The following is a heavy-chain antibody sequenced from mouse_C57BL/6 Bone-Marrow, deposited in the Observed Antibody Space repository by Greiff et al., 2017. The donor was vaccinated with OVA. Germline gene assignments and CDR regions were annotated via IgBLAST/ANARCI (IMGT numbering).Heavy chain of an antibody. CDR2: IDPSDSYT. Sequence: VQLQQPGAELVMPGASVKLSCKASGYTFTSYWMHWVKQRPGQGLEWIGEIDPSDSYTNYNQKFKGKSTLTVDKSSSTAYMQLSSLTSEDSAVYYCARRTTVVEGYFDVWGTGTTVTVSS. D-gene: IGHD1-1*01. V-gene: IGHV1-69*01. CDR3: ARRTTVVEGYFDV. CDR1: GYTFTSYW. J-gene: IGHJ1*03.